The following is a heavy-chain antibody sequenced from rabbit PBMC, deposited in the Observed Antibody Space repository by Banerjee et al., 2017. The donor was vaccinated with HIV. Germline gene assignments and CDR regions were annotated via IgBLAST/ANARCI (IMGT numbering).Heavy chain of an antibody. D-gene: IGHD6-1*01. Sequence: QSLEESGGDLVKPGASLTLTCTASGIDFSTYGISWVRQAPGKGLEWIAYIYPNYGRTDYASWVNGRFTISLDNAQNTVFLQMTSLTAADTATYFCVRAAGYGGYGYPYFNFWGPGTLVTVS. J-gene: IGHJ4*01. CDR1: GIDFSTYG. CDR2: IYPNYGRT. V-gene: IGHV1S40*01. CDR3: VRAAGYGGYGYPYFNF.